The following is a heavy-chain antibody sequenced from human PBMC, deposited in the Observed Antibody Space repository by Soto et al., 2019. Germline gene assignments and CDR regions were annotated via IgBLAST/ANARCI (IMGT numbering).Heavy chain of an antibody. CDR1: GYTFTGYY. D-gene: IGHD2-2*01. CDR3: ARAVTPNCSSPSCYGGYYYYGMDV. J-gene: IGHJ6*02. Sequence: GASVTVCCKASGYTFTGYYMHWVRQAPGQGLEWRGWINPNSGGTNYAQKFQGWVTMTRDTSISTAYMELSRLRSDDTAVYYCARAVTPNCSSPSCYGGYYYYGMDVWGQGTTVTVSS. V-gene: IGHV1-2*04. CDR2: INPNSGGT.